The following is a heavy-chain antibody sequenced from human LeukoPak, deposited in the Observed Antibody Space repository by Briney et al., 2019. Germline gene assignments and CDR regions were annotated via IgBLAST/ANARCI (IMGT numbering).Heavy chain of an antibody. J-gene: IGHJ4*02. V-gene: IGHV3-30*14. CDR2: MSYDGSNK. CDR1: GFSFNSYA. Sequence: GRSLRLSCAASGFSFNSYAFHWVRQAPGKGLEWVAVMSYDGSNKYYADSVKGRFTISRDNSNNTLYLQMNSLRADDTAIYYCAKDHVGMDMIVVVLDSWGLGTLVTVSS. D-gene: IGHD3-22*01. CDR3: AKDHVGMDMIVVVLDS.